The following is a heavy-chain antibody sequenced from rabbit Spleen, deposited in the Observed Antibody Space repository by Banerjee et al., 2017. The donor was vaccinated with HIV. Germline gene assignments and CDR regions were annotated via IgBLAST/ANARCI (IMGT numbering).Heavy chain of an antibody. CDR2: VYAGSGEST. V-gene: IGHV1S40*01. D-gene: IGHD6-1*01. CDR1: GFSFNSDYW. CDR3: AGEVLYAAYAGFADATMCYLDL. Sequence: QSLEESGGGLVKPGASLTLTYTASGFSFNSDYWICWVRQAPGKGLEWIACVYAGSGESTYSAAWAKGRFATSRTWSTTMTLKMTSLTAVDTATYLCAGEVLYAAYAGFADATMCYLDLWGPGTLVTVS. J-gene: IGHJ4*01.